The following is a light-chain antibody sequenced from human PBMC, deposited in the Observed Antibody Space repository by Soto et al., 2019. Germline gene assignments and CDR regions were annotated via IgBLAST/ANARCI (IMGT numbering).Light chain of an antibody. Sequence: EIVLTQSPGTLSLSPGETATLSCRASQSVNSLYLAWYQQKPGQAPRLLIYDASSRATGIPDRFSGSGSGTDFTLTISRLEPEDFAVYYCQWYSGSQTFGGGTKVEIK. CDR1: QSVNSLY. CDR2: DAS. V-gene: IGKV3-20*01. J-gene: IGKJ4*01. CDR3: QWYSGSQT.